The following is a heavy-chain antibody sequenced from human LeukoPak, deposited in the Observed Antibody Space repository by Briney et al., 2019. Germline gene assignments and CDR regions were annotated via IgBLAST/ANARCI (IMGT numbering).Heavy chain of an antibody. CDR3: ARGELGYSSSWTSSAFDI. J-gene: IGHJ3*02. Sequence: SVPDTCQATGGTLLNHAIRRVRQARGKGVEWMGRIIPIFGTANYAQKFQGRVTITADKSTSTAYMELSSLRSEDTAVYYCARGELGYSSSWTSSAFDIWGQGTMVTVSS. D-gene: IGHD6-13*01. CDR1: GGTLLNHA. CDR2: IIPIFGTA. V-gene: IGHV1-69*06.